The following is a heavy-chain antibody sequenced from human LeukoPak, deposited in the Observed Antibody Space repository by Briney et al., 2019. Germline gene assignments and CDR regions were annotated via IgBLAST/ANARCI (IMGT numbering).Heavy chain of an antibody. CDR2: ISGSGGST. D-gene: IGHD6-19*01. CDR1: GFTFGSYA. Sequence: GGSLRLSCAASGFTFGSYAMYWVRQAPGEGLEWVSGISGSGGSTFYADSVKGRFTISRDNSENTVHLQMNCLRADDTAVYYCAKTTAGYSSGRYPGWPVDYWGQGTLVTVSS. V-gene: IGHV3-23*01. CDR3: AKTTAGYSSGRYPGWPVDY. J-gene: IGHJ4*02.